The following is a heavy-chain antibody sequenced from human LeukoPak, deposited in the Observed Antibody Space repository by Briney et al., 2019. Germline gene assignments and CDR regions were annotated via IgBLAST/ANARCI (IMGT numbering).Heavy chain of an antibody. D-gene: IGHD6-13*01. Sequence: GSLRLSCAASGFTVSSNYMNWVRQAPGQGLGWVSVIYSGGSTYYADTVKGRFTISRDNSKNTLYLQMNSLRAEDTALYYCARVAQQLGLDVWGEGSTVTVSS. CDR1: GFTVSSNY. J-gene: IGHJ6*04. CDR3: ARVAQQLGLDV. CDR2: IYSGGST. V-gene: IGHV3-66*01.